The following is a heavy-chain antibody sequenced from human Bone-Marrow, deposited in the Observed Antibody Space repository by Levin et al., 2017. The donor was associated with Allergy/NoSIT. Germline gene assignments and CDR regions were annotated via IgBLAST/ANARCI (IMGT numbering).Heavy chain of an antibody. CDR3: AIYGSGNDYSAFDI. CDR1: GFTVSSHH. V-gene: IGHV3-53*01. CDR2: IYSGGRG. J-gene: IGHJ3*02. D-gene: IGHD3-10*01. Sequence: GESLKISCAASGFTVSSHHMSWVRQAPGKGLEWVSLIYSGGRGYYADSVRGRFTISRDNSKNTLYPQFNSLKALDTAVHYCAIYGSGNDYSAFDIWGQGTMVTVSS.